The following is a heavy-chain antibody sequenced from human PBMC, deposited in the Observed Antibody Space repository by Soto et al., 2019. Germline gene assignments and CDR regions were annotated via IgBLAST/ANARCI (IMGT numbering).Heavy chain of an antibody. D-gene: IGHD6-19*01. CDR2: ISAYNGNT. Sequence: QVQLVQSGAEVKKPGASVKVSCKASGYTFTSYGISWVRQAPGQGLEWMGWISAYNGNTNYAQKLQGRVTMTTDTSTSTAYMELRSLRSDDTAVYYCARDIPGTIAVYGTGHDAFDIWGQGTMVTVS. CDR3: ARDIPGTIAVYGTGHDAFDI. V-gene: IGHV1-18*01. CDR1: GYTFTSYG. J-gene: IGHJ3*02.